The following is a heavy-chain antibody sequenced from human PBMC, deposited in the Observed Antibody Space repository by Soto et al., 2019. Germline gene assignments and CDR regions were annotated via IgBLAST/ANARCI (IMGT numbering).Heavy chain of an antibody. Sequence: SVKVSCKASGGTFSSYTISWVRQAPGQGLEWMGRMIPIRGIAGYAQKFQGRVTMTGDNSISTAYMELSSLRSEDTAVYYCARVYGDYVGDYAFDIWGQGTMVTVSS. CDR1: GGTFSSYT. CDR3: ARVYGDYVGDYAFDI. CDR2: MIPIRGIA. V-gene: IGHV1-69*02. D-gene: IGHD4-17*01. J-gene: IGHJ3*02.